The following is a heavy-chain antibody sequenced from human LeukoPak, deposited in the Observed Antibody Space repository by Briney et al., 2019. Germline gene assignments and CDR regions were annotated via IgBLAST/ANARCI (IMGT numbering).Heavy chain of an antibody. D-gene: IGHD5-12*01. CDR1: GYSISSGYH. CDR2: IDHSGTT. CDR3: ARAPAPYSGYDPSLPFDY. Sequence: SETLSLTCTVSGYSISSGYHWGWLRQPPGKGLEWIGSIDHSGTTYYNPSLKSRVTISIDTSKNQFSLKLSSVTAADTAVYYCARAPAPYSGYDPSLPFDYWGQGTLVTVSS. J-gene: IGHJ4*02. V-gene: IGHV4-38-2*02.